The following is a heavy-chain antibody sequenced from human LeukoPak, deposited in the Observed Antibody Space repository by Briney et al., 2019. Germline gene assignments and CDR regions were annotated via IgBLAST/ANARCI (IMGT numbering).Heavy chain of an antibody. V-gene: IGHV3-48*03. Sequence: GGSLRLSCAASGFTFSSYETNWVRQAPGKGLEWVSYISSSGSTIYYADSVKGRFTISRDNAKNSLYLQMNSLRAEDTAVYYCARDCGGDCYDDYWGQGTLVTVSS. CDR2: ISSSGSTI. CDR3: ARDCGGDCYDDY. J-gene: IGHJ4*02. D-gene: IGHD2-21*02. CDR1: GFTFSSYE.